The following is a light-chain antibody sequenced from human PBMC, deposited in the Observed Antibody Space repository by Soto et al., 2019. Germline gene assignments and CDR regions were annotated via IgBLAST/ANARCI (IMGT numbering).Light chain of an antibody. CDR1: QSVSSSY. Sequence: EIVFTQSPATLSLSPGERATLSCRASQSVSSSYLAWYQQKPGQAPRLLIYGASSRATGIPDRFSGSGSGTDFTLTISRLEPEDFAVYYCQQYGRTFGQGTKVDIK. V-gene: IGKV3-20*01. CDR2: GAS. CDR3: QQYGRT. J-gene: IGKJ1*01.